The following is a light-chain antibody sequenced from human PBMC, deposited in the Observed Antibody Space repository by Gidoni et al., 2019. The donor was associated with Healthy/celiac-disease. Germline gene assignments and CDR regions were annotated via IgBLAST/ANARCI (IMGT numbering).Light chain of an antibody. CDR1: QSISSY. V-gene: IGKV1-39*01. CDR2: AAS. CDR3: QQSYSTPSIT. Sequence: DIHLTPSPSSLSASVGDRVTITCRASQSISSYLNWYQQKPGKAPKLLIYAASSWQSGVPARFSGSGSGTDFTLTISSLQPEDFATYYCQQSYSTPSITFGQGTRLEIK. J-gene: IGKJ5*01.